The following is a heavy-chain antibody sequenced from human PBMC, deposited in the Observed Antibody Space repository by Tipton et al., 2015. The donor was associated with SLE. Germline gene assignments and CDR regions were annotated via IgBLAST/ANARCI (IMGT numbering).Heavy chain of an antibody. CDR3: ARDLAYGMNV. Sequence: SLRLSCTASGFSIINYWMHWVPQAPGKGLVWGSHINADGSAITYADSVKGRYAISRDDAKNTVFLEMNSLRAEDTAVYDCARDLAYGMNVWGQGTTVSVSS. V-gene: IGHV3-74*03. CDR2: INADGSAI. CDR1: GFSIINYW. J-gene: IGHJ6*02.